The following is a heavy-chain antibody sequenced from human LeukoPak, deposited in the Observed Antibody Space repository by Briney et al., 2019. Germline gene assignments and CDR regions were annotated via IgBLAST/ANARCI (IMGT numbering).Heavy chain of an antibody. CDR3: ATDDCSGGIQGCAFGY. CDR1: GGTFSSYA. Sequence: ASVKVSCKASGGTFSSYAISWVRQAPGQGLEWMGGIVPIFGTANYAQKFQGRVTITADKSTSTAYMEVSSLRSEDTAVYYCATDDCSGGIQGCAFGYWGQGTLVTVSS. J-gene: IGHJ4*02. D-gene: IGHD2-15*01. V-gene: IGHV1-69*06. CDR2: IVPIFGTA.